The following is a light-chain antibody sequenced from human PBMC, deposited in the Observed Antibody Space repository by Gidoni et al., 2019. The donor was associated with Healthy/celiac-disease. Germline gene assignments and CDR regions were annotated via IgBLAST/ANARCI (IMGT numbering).Light chain of an antibody. CDR3: QQYGSSPRT. J-gene: IGKJ3*01. CDR1: QSLSSSY. V-gene: IGKV3-20*01. Sequence: IVLTQSPVTLSLSPGERATLSCRASQSLSSSYLAWYQQKPGQAPRLLIYGASSMATGIPERFSGSGSGTDFTLTISRLEPEDFAVYYCQQYGSSPRTFGPGTKVDIK. CDR2: GAS.